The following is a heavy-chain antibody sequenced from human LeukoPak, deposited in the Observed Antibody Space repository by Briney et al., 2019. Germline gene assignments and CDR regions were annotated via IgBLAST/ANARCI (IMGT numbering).Heavy chain of an antibody. Sequence: GGSLRLSCAASGLSVSSSYMSWVRQAPGKGLEWVSVIYSGGSTCYADSVKGRFTISRDNSKNTLYLQMNSLRAEDTAVYYCARDEGVGAACSSTSCYTVWGQGTLVTVSS. D-gene: IGHD2-2*02. J-gene: IGHJ4*02. CDR2: IYSGGST. CDR1: GLSVSSSY. V-gene: IGHV3-66*01. CDR3: ARDEGVGAACSSTSCYTV.